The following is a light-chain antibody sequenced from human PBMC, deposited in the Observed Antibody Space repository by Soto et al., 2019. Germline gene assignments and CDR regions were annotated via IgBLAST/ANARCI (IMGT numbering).Light chain of an antibody. CDR2: AAS. CDR3: QQAYSFPIT. Sequence: LQVTQSPSSLSASVGGRGTITCRASQSISSYLNWYQQKPGKAPKLLIYAASSLQSGVPSRFSGSGSGTDFTLTISSLQPEDFATYYCQQAYSFPITFGQGTRLEIK. CDR1: QSISSY. J-gene: IGKJ5*01. V-gene: IGKV1-39*01.